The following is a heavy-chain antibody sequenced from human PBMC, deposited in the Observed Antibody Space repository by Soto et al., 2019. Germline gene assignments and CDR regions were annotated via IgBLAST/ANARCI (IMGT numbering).Heavy chain of an antibody. Sequence: SETLSLTCIVSNFSISSGYYWGWIRQSPGKGLEWIATIYHTGHTYYNPSLKSRVTISVDTSENQFSLKVSGVSAADTAVYYCATSQKGYNWNYFDHWGQGALVTGSS. CDR1: NFSISSGYY. CDR3: ATSQKGYNWNYFDH. D-gene: IGHD1-20*01. J-gene: IGHJ4*02. V-gene: IGHV4-38-2*02. CDR2: IYHTGHT.